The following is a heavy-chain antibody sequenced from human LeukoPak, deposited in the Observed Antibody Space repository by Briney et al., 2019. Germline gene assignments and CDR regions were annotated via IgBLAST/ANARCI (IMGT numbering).Heavy chain of an antibody. CDR1: GFTFSNYS. Sequence: GGSLRLSCVASGFTFSNYSMNWVRQAPGKGLEWVSYISSSSTIYYADSVKGRFTISRDNAKNSLYLQMNSLRAEDTAAYYCARAGRTAIGDYWGQGTLVTVSS. V-gene: IGHV3-48*04. J-gene: IGHJ4*02. CDR3: ARAGRTAIGDY. CDR2: ISSSSTI. D-gene: IGHD2-21*02.